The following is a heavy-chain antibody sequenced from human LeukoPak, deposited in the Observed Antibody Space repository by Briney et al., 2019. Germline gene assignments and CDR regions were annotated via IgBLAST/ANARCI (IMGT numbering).Heavy chain of an antibody. CDR3: ARDVRHRYCSSSSCYWGWLDP. D-gene: IGHD2-2*01. Sequence: GSSVKVSCKASGGTFSSYAISWVRQAPGQGLEWMGGIIPIFGTANYAQKFQDRVTITADESTSTAYMELSSLRSEDTAVYYCARDVRHRYCSSSSCYWGWLDPWGQGTLVTVSS. CDR2: IIPIFGTA. J-gene: IGHJ5*02. V-gene: IGHV1-69*01. CDR1: GGTFSSYA.